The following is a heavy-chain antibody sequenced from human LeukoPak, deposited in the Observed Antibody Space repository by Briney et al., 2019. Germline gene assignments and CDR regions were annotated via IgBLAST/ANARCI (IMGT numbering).Heavy chain of an antibody. CDR2: IGTVGDT. CDR3: TRSTYCNSTSCYPGAFDI. Sequence: GESLKISCAASGFSFRNYDMHWVRQPTGKGLEWVSAIGTVGDTFYPDSVKGRFTISRDNAKNFLYLQMNSLRAGDTAVYYCTRSTYCNSTSCYPGAFDIWGQGTMVTVSA. D-gene: IGHD2-2*01. J-gene: IGHJ3*02. CDR1: GFSFRNYD. V-gene: IGHV3-13*01.